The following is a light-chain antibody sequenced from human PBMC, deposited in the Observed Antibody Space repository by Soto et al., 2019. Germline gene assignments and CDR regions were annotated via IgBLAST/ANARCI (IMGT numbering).Light chain of an antibody. J-gene: IGLJ1*01. CDR1: NSDIGFYNY. CDR2: KVA. V-gene: IGLV2-14*01. CDR3: SSYTSSSPLYV. Sequence: QSVLTQPASVSGSPGQSITISCTGTNSDIGFYNYVSWYQQHPGEAPKLIIYKVAKRPSGVSSRFSGSKSGNTASLTISGLQAEDEADYHCSSYTSSSPLYVFGTGTKVTVL.